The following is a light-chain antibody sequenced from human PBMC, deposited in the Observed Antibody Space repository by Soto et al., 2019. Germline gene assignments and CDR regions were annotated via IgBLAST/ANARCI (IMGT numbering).Light chain of an antibody. CDR3: QHYNSYSEA. CDR2: DAS. J-gene: IGKJ1*01. V-gene: IGKV3-11*01. Sequence: EIVLTQSPATLSLTQGERATLSCRASQSVSESLAWYQQKPGQAPRLLIYDASNRATGIPARFSGSGSGTEFTLTISSLQPDDFATYYCQHYNSYSEAFGQGTKVDIK. CDR1: QSVSES.